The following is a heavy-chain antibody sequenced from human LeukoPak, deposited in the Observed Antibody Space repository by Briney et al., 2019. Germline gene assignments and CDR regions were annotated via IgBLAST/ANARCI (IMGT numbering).Heavy chain of an antibody. CDR3: ARRSPSGSYYVDFDY. CDR2: INPNSGGT. J-gene: IGHJ4*02. D-gene: IGHD1-26*01. Sequence: WXRQAPGXXXXXXGRINPNSGGTNYAQKFQGRVTMTRDTSISTAYMELSRLRSDDTAVYYCARRSPSGSYYVDFDYWGQGTLVTVSS. V-gene: IGHV1-2*06.